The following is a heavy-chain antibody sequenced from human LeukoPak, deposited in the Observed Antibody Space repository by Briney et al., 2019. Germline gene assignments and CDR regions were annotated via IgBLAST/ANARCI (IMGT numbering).Heavy chain of an antibody. CDR2: IRSKANSYAT. V-gene: IGHV3-73*01. CDR1: GFTFSGSA. Sequence: GGSLRLSCAASGFTFSGSAMHWVRQASGKGLEWVGRIRSKANSYATAYAASVKGRFTISRDDSKNTAYLQMNSLKTEDTAVYYCNRQPQCNDYGWGSYSCRYFDYWGQGTLVTVSS. D-gene: IGHD3-16*02. CDR3: NRQPQCNDYGWGSYSCRYFDY. J-gene: IGHJ4*02.